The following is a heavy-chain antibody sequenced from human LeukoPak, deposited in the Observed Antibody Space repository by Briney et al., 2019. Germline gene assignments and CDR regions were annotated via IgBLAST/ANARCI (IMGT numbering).Heavy chain of an antibody. J-gene: IGHJ4*02. V-gene: IGHV3-23*01. CDR2: ISGSGGST. D-gene: IGHD6-19*01. CDR1: GFTFSSYA. CDR3: AKSIAVAGTIVDY. Sequence: QTGGSLRLSCAASGFTFSSYAMSWVRQAPGKGLEWVSAISGSGGSTYCADSVKGRFTISRDNSKNTLYLQMNSLRAEDTAVYYCAKSIAVAGTIVDYWGQGTLVTVSS.